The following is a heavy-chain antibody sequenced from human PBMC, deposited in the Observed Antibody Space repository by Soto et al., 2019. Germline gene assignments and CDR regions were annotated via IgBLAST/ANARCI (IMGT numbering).Heavy chain of an antibody. CDR2: INAGNGNT. J-gene: IGHJ4*02. V-gene: IGHV1-3*01. CDR1: GYTFTSYA. CDR3: ARQASYYYDSSGFDY. D-gene: IGHD3-22*01. Sequence: QVPLVQSGAEVKKPGASVKVSCKASGYTFTSYAMHWVRQAPGQRLEWMGWINAGNGNTKYSQKFQGRVTITRDTSASTAYMELSSLRSEDTAVYYCARQASYYYDSSGFDYWGQGTLVTVSS.